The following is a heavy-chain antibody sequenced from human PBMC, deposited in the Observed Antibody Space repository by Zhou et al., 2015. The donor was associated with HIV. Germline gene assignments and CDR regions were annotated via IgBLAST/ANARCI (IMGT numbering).Heavy chain of an antibody. CDR2: IIPIFGTA. D-gene: IGHD1-26*01. Sequence: QVQLVQSGAEVKKPGSSVKVSCKASGGTFSRYAISWVRQAPGQGLEWMGGIIPIFGTANYAQKLQGRVTITADESTSTAYMELSSLRSEDAAVYYCARGWTEVGANSPMIYWGQGTLLTVSS. CDR3: ARGWTEVGANSPMIY. J-gene: IGHJ4*02. V-gene: IGHV1-69*12. CDR1: GGTFSRYA.